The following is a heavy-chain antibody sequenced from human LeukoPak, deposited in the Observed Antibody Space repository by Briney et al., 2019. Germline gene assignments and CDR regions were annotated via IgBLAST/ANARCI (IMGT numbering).Heavy chain of an antibody. CDR1: GGSISSYY. Sequence: SETLSLTCTVSGGSISSYYWSWIRQPPGKGLEWIGYIYYSGSTNYNPSLKSRVTISVDTSKNQFSLKLSSVTAADTAVYYCARRRPLAYYYDSSGSNWYFDLWGRGTLVTVSS. V-gene: IGHV4-59*08. CDR3: ARRRPLAYYYDSSGSNWYFDL. CDR2: IYYSGST. D-gene: IGHD3-22*01. J-gene: IGHJ2*01.